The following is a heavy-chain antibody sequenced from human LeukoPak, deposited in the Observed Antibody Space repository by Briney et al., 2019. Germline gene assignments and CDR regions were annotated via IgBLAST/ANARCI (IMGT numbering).Heavy chain of an antibody. V-gene: IGHV4-59*01. Sequence: SETLSLTCTVSGGSISSYYWSWIRQPPGKGLEWIGYIYYSGSTNYNPSLKSQVTISVDTSKNQFSLKLSSVTAADTAVYYCARDPNSSGWYDYWGQGTLVTVSS. D-gene: IGHD6-19*01. CDR2: IYYSGST. CDR3: ARDPNSSGWYDY. J-gene: IGHJ4*02. CDR1: GGSISSYY.